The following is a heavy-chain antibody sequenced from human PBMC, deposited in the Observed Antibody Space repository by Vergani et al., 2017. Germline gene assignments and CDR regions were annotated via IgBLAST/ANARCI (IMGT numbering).Heavy chain of an antibody. Sequence: QVQLVESGGGLVKPGGSLRLSCAASGFTFSDYYMSWIRQAPGKGLEWVSYISSSGSTIYYADSVKGRFTISRDNAKNSLYLQMNSLRAEDTALYYCAKDHCSSTSCRDNYYYYGMDVWGQGTTVTVSS. CDR3: AKDHCSSTSCRDNYYYYGMDV. D-gene: IGHD2-2*01. CDR1: GFTFSDYY. CDR2: ISSSGSTI. V-gene: IGHV3-11*01. J-gene: IGHJ6*02.